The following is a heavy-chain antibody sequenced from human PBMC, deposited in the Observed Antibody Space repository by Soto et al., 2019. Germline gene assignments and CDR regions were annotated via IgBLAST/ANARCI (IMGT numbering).Heavy chain of an antibody. Sequence: QVQLQESGPGLVRPSQTLSLTCTVSGGSVSSGDYYWSWIRQYPEKGLEWIANIYDSGRTDSNPSLESRVTMSVDMSKNHFSLRLHSVTAADTAVYFCARSPDCSRSSCLSIDAFEIWGQGTVVTVSS. D-gene: IGHD2-2*01. V-gene: IGHV4-31*03. CDR3: ARSPDCSRSSCLSIDAFEI. CDR1: GGSVSSGDYY. J-gene: IGHJ3*02. CDR2: IYDSGRT.